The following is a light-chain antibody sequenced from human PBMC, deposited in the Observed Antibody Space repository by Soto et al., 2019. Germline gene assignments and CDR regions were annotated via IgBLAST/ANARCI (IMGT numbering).Light chain of an antibody. CDR3: QQSYSTPPIT. V-gene: IGKV1-39*01. CDR2: AAS. Sequence: DIQMTQSQSSLSASVGDRVTITCRASQSISSYLNWYQQKPGKAPKLLIYAASSLQSGVPSRFSGSGSGRDFTLTISSLQPEDFATYYCQQSYSTPPITFGQGTRLEIK. J-gene: IGKJ5*01. CDR1: QSISSY.